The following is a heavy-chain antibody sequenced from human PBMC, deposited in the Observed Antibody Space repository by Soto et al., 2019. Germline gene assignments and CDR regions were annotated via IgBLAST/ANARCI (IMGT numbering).Heavy chain of an antibody. V-gene: IGHV5-10-1*01. CDR2: IDPSDSYT. J-gene: IGHJ3*02. Sequence: GESLKISCKGSGYSFTSYWISWVRQMPGKGLEWMGRIDPSDSYTNYSPSFQGHVTIPADKSISTAYLQWSSLKASDTAMYYCARRPNYYDSSGYGAFDIWGQGTMVTVS. D-gene: IGHD3-22*01. CDR3: ARRPNYYDSSGYGAFDI. CDR1: GYSFTSYW.